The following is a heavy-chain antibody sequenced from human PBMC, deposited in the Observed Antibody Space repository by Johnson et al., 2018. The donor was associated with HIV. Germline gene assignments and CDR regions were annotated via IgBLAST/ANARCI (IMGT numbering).Heavy chain of an antibody. Sequence: QVQLVESGGGVVQPGRSLRLSCAASGFTFSSYAMHWVRQAPGKGLEWVAVISYNGSNKYYADSVKGRFTISRDNSKNTLYVQMNSLRGEDTALYYCARKGDAFDIWGQGTMVTVSS. CDR3: ARKGDAFDI. CDR2: ISYNGSNK. J-gene: IGHJ3*02. V-gene: IGHV3-30*04. CDR1: GFTFSSYA.